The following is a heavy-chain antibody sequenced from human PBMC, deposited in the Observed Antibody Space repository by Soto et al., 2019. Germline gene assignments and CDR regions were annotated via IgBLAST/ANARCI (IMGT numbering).Heavy chain of an antibody. Sequence: SVKVSCKASGGTFSSYAISWVRQAPGQGLEWMGGIIPIFGTANYAQKFQGRVTITADKSTSTAYMELSSLRSEDTAVYYCARAPYSSSSPLDYWGQGTLVTVSS. CDR2: IIPIFGTA. V-gene: IGHV1-69*06. J-gene: IGHJ4*02. CDR3: ARAPYSSSSPLDY. CDR1: GGTFSSYA. D-gene: IGHD6-6*01.